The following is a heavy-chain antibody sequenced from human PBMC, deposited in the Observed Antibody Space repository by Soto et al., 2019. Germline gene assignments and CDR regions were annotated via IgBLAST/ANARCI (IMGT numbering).Heavy chain of an antibody. Sequence: EVQLVESGGDLVQPGGSLRLSCAASGFTFSSYEMNWVRQAPGKGLEWISYISASSSSIYYADSVRGRFTTSRDSAKNSLYLQMNSLRAEDAAVDYCAREEINCVGDCLSLWGQGTLVTVSS. D-gene: IGHD2-21*02. J-gene: IGHJ4*02. CDR3: AREEINCVGDCLSL. CDR2: ISASSSSI. V-gene: IGHV3-48*03. CDR1: GFTFSSYE.